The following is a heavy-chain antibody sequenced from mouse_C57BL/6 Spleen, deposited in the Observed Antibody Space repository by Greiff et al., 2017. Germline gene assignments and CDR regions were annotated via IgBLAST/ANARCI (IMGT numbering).Heavy chain of an antibody. Sequence: VQLQQSGPGLVQPSQSLSITCTVSGFSLTSYGVHWVRQSPGKGLEWLGVIWSGGSTDYNAAFISRLSISKDNSKSQVFFKMNSLQADDTAIYYCARKGTTVVEDYYAMDYWGQGTSVTVSS. J-gene: IGHJ4*01. V-gene: IGHV2-2*01. D-gene: IGHD1-1*01. CDR3: ARKGTTVVEDYYAMDY. CDR2: IWSGGST. CDR1: GFSLTSYG.